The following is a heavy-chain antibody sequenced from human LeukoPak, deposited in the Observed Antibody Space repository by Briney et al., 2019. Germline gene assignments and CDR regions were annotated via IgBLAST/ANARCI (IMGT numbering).Heavy chain of an antibody. V-gene: IGHV4-34*01. CDR1: GGSFSGYY. Sequence: SETLSLTCAVYGGSFSGYYWSWIRQPPGKGLEWIGEINHSGSTDYNPSLKSRVTISVDTSKNQFSLKLSSVTAADTAVYYCARGYYDSSGYFDYWGQGTLVTVSS. CDR3: ARGYYDSSGYFDY. D-gene: IGHD3-22*01. CDR2: INHSGST. J-gene: IGHJ4*02.